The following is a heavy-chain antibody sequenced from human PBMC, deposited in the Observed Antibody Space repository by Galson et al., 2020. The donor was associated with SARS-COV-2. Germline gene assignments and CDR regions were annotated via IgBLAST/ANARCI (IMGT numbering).Heavy chain of an antibody. D-gene: IGHD2-2*01. J-gene: IGHJ6*02. CDR2: INPNSGGT. CDR3: ARGMYSSTKTYYYYYYGMDV. Sequence: LEWMGWINPNSGGTNYAQKFQGRVTMTRDTSISTAYMELSRLRSDDTAVYYCARGMYSSTKTYYYYYYGMDVWGQGTTVTVSS. V-gene: IGHV1-2*02.